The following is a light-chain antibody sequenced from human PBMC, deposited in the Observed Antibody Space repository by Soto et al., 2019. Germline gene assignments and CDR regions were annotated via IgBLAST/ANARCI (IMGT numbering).Light chain of an antibody. CDR1: QSIVTY. V-gene: IGKV1-39*01. J-gene: IGKJ2*01. CDR3: QQTHSPPYS. CDR2: AAS. Sequence: DIQMTQSPNSLSASVGDRVTITCRASQSIVTYLNWYQQKPGKAPNLLVYAASTLQKWVPSRFSGSGSGTAFTLTITTLQPEDFAACYCQQTHSPPYSIGQGTELEI.